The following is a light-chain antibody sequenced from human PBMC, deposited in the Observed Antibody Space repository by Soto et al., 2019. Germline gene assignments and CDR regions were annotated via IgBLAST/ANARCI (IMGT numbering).Light chain of an antibody. Sequence: EIMMTQSPAPLSVSPGERVTLSCRASQSVRTNLAWYQQKPGQAPRLLIYYASTRATGIPARFSGSGSGTEFTLTISTLQSEDFALYYCQQDNNWTHISFGQGTRLEI. V-gene: IGKV3-15*01. CDR1: QSVRTN. CDR2: YAS. CDR3: QQDNNWTHIS. J-gene: IGKJ5*01.